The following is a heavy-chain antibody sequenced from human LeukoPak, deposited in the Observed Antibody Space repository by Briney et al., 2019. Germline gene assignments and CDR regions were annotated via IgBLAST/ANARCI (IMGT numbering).Heavy chain of an antibody. CDR2: ISGSGGST. V-gene: IGHV3-23*01. J-gene: IGHJ3*02. CDR1: GFTFSSYG. D-gene: IGHD6-19*01. Sequence: GGSLRLSCAASGFTFSSYGMSWVRQAPGKGLEWVSAISGSGGSTYYADSVKGRFTISRDNSKNTLYLQMNSLRAEDTAVYYCANLSGRDPDEIAVAGHDDAFDIWGQGTMVTVSS. CDR3: ANLSGRDPDEIAVAGHDDAFDI.